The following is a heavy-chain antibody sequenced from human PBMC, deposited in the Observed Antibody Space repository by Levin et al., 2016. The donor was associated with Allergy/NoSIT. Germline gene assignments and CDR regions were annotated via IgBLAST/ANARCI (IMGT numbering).Heavy chain of an antibody. CDR2: ISSSSSTI. CDR3: ARDYYDFWSGYYTPYYYYYYMDV. D-gene: IGHD3-3*01. Sequence: GESLKISCAASGFTFSSYSMNWVRQAPGKGLEWVSYISSSSSTIYYADSVKGRFTISRDNAKNSLYLQMNSLRDEDTAVYYCARDYYDFWSGYYTPYYYYYYMDVWGKGTTVTVSS. V-gene: IGHV3-48*02. J-gene: IGHJ6*03. CDR1: GFTFSSYS.